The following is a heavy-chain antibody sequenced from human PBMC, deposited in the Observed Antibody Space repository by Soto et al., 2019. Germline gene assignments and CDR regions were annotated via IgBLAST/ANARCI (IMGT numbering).Heavy chain of an antibody. D-gene: IGHD6-19*01. CDR3: ARGPAYIDGWRTFDL. CDR2: TYYNGDT. Sequence: PSETLSLTCTVSDDSFRGAEYYWSWIRQPLGKGPEWIGYTYYNGDTKYNPALRSRVTMSEDTSKNQFSLRLSSVTAADPAGYFCARGPAYIDGWRTFDLWGRGILVTVSS. V-gene: IGHV4-61*08. J-gene: IGHJ4*02. CDR1: DDSFRGAEYY.